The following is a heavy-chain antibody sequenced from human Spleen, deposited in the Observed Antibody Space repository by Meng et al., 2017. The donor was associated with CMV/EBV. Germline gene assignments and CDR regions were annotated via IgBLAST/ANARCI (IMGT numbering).Heavy chain of an antibody. CDR3: ARREIRGYNEGLYSFNV. CDR1: RFTFSSYG. D-gene: IGHD5-18*01. V-gene: IGHV3-30*19. J-gene: IGHJ3*01. Sequence: GGSLRLSCTPSRFTFSSYGMHWVRQAPGKGLEWVAVISYDGSNKYYADSVKGRFTISRDNSKNTLYLQMDSLRPEDTAVYYCARREIRGYNEGLYSFNVWGQGTMVTVSS. CDR2: ISYDGSNK.